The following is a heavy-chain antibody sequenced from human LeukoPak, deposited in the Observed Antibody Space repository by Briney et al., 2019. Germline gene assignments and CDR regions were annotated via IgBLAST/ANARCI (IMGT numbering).Heavy chain of an antibody. Sequence: GGSLRLSCAASGFTFSNYGMHWVRRAPGKGLEWGAVIWYDGSKQYYADSVKGRFTISRDNSKNTLYLQMNSLRAEDTAVYYCARDRMARYFDYWGQGTLVTVSS. CDR3: ARDRMARYFDY. V-gene: IGHV3-33*01. CDR1: GFTFSNYG. D-gene: IGHD2-8*01. J-gene: IGHJ4*02. CDR2: IWYDGSKQ.